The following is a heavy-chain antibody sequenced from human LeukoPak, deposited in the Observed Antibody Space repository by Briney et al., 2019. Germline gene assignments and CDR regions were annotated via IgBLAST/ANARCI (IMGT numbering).Heavy chain of an antibody. CDR3: ALGGYSYGTRWYFDL. V-gene: IGHV3-74*01. CDR2: INSDGSST. J-gene: IGHJ2*01. D-gene: IGHD5-18*01. CDR1: GFTFSSYW. Sequence: GGSLRLSCAASGFTFSSYWMHWVRQAPGKGLVWVSRINSDGSSTSYADSVKGRFTISRDNAKNTLYLQMNSLRAEDTAVYYCALGGYSYGTRWYFDLWGRGTLVTVSP.